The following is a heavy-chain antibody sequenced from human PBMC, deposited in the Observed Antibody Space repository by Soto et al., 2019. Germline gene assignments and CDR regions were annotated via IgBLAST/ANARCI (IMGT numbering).Heavy chain of an antibody. CDR1: GGSVSSNTAA. V-gene: IGHV6-1*01. CDR3: ARGVAGSGFDL. CDR2: TYYRSNWRH. D-gene: IGHD6-19*01. Sequence: SQTLSLTGAISGGSVSSNTAAWNWIRSSPSRGLEWLGRTYYRSNWRHDYAVSVRSRITVNADTSKNHFSLQLNSVTPDDTAVYYCARGVAGSGFDLWGQGTLVTVSS. J-gene: IGHJ4*02.